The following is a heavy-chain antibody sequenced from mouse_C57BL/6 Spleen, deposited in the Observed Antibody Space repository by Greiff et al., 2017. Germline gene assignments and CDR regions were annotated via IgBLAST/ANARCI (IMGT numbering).Heavy chain of an antibody. V-gene: IGHV1-81*01. CDR1: GYTFTSYG. CDR2: IYPRSGNT. CDR3: ARGVGAGFAK. D-gene: IGHD1-3*01. Sequence: QVQLKQSGAELARPGASVKMSCKASGYTFTSYGIRWVKQRPGQGLEWIGEIYPRSGNTYYNEKFKGKATLTADKSSSTAYMQLRSLTSEDSAVYFCARGVGAGFAKWGQGTLRTGSA. J-gene: IGHJ3*01.